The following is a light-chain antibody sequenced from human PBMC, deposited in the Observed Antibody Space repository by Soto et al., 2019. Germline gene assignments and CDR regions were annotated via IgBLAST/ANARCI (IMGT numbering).Light chain of an antibody. J-gene: IGKJ4*01. V-gene: IGKV3-20*01. CDR1: QSVDSSY. Sequence: EIVLTQSPGTLPLSPGKRATLSCRASQSVDSSYLAWYQQKPGQAPRLLIYRSSIRATGIPDRFSGSGSETDFTLTISRLEPEDFAVYYCQQYDNSRGLTFGGGPTVEI. CDR2: RSS. CDR3: QQYDNSRGLT.